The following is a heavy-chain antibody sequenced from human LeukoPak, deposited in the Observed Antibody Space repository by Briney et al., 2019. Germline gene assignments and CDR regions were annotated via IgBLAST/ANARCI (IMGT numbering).Heavy chain of an antibody. D-gene: IGHD6-19*01. CDR3: VKDTVAGTPTYYFDY. Sequence: GGSLRLSCAASGFTFSSYAMSWVRQAPGKGLDWVSTISNSGGSTYYADSVKGRFTISRDNSKNTLYLQMGSLRAEDTAVYYCVKDTVAGTPTYYFDYWGQGTLVTVSS. V-gene: IGHV3-23*01. CDR1: GFTFSSYA. J-gene: IGHJ4*02. CDR2: ISNSGGST.